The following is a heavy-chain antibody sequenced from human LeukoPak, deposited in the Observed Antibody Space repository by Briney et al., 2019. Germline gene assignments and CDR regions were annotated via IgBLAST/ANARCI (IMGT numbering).Heavy chain of an antibody. D-gene: IGHD2-15*01. Sequence: ASVKVSCKASGYTFTSYAMHWLRQAPGQRLEWMGWINAGNGNTRYSQEFQGRVTITRDTSASTAYMEPSSLRSEDMAVYYCARESRWMDVWGKGTTVTVSS. J-gene: IGHJ6*04. V-gene: IGHV1-3*03. CDR3: ARESRWMDV. CDR1: GYTFTSYA. CDR2: INAGNGNT.